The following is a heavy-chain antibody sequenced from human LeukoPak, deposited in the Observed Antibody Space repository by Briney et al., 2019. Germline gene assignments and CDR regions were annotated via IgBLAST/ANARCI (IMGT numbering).Heavy chain of an antibody. V-gene: IGHV1-18*01. CDR1: GYTFTSYG. J-gene: IGHJ4*02. Sequence: GASVKVSCKASGYTFTSYGISWVRQAPGQGVEWMGWISAYNGNTNYAQKLQGRVTMTTDTSTSTAYMELRSLRSDDTAVYYCARVRAYYDILTGYYYFDYWGQGTLVTVSS. CDR3: ARVRAYYDILTGYYYFDY. D-gene: IGHD3-9*01. CDR2: ISAYNGNT.